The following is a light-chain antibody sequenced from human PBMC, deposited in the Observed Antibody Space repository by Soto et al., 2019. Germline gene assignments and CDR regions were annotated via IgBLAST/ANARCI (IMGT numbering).Light chain of an antibody. J-gene: IGKJ1*01. CDR3: HHRVNWPWT. V-gene: IGKV3-11*01. CDR1: QTINNY. Sequence: EIVLTQSPGTLSLSPGERATLSCRASQTINNYLAWYQQKAGQAPRLLIYDVSNRATGIPARFSGSGSGTDFTLTISSLEPEDFAVYYCHHRVNWPWTFGQGTKVDI. CDR2: DVS.